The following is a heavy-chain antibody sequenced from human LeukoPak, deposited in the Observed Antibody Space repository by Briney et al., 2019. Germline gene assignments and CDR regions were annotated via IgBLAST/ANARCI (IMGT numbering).Heavy chain of an antibody. CDR3: ASHYYDSSGYKTDY. J-gene: IGHJ4*02. Sequence: PGGSLRLSCAASGFTFSSYAMSWVRQAPGKGLEWVSAISGSGGSTYYADSVKGRFTISRDNSKNTLYLQMNSLRAEDTAVYYCASHYYDSSGYKTDYWGQGTLVTVSS. CDR2: ISGSGGST. CDR1: GFTFSSYA. D-gene: IGHD3-22*01. V-gene: IGHV3-23*01.